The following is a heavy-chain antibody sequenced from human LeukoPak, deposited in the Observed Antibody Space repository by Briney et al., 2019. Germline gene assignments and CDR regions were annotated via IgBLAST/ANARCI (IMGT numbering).Heavy chain of an antibody. D-gene: IGHD3-22*01. J-gene: IGHJ5*02. CDR2: IYYSGST. CDR3: ARVNYYDSSARFDP. V-gene: IGHV4-59*01. Sequence: SETLSLTCTVSGGSISSYYWSWIRQPPGKGLEWIGYIYYSGSTNYNPSLKSRVTISVDTSKNQFSLKLSSVTAADTAVCYCARVNYYDSSARFDPWGQGTLVTVSS. CDR1: GGSISSYY.